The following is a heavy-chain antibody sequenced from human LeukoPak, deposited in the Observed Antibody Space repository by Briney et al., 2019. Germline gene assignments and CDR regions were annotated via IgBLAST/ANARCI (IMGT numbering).Heavy chain of an antibody. CDR1: GYTFTGYY. J-gene: IGHJ4*02. CDR2: INPNSGGT. Sequence: ASVKVSXKASGYTFTGYYMHWVRQAPGQGLEWMGRINPNSGGTNYAQKFQGRVTMTRDTSISTAYMELSRLRSDDTAVYYCARGKGYYYDSSGYYWAYRGQGTLVTVSS. D-gene: IGHD3-22*01. CDR3: ARGKGYYYDSSGYYWAY. V-gene: IGHV1-2*06.